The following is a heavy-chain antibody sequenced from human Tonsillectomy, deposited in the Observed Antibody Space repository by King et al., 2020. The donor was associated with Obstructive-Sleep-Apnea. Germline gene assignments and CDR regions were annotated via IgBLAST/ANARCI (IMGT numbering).Heavy chain of an antibody. V-gene: IGHV3-23*04. CDR3: ARGSSSSVFAAFDI. CDR1: GFTFNSYA. CDR2: LSGSGGST. J-gene: IGHJ3*02. Sequence: VQLVESGGGLVQPGGSLRLSCAASGFTFNSYAMSWVRQAPGKGLEWVSALSGSGGSTYHADSVKGRFTISRDNSKNTLYLQMNSLRAEDTAVYYCARGSSSSVFAAFDIWGQGTMVTVSS. D-gene: IGHD6-6*01.